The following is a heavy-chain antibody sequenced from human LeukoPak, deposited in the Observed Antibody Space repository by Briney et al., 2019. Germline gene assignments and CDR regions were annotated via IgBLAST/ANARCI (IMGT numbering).Heavy chain of an antibody. CDR3: ARDRQRLHI. V-gene: IGHV4-59*12. CDR2: IYYSGST. D-gene: IGHD6-25*01. Sequence: SETLSLTCTVSGGSLSNYYWSWIRLPPGKGLEWIGYIYYSGSTNYNPSLKSRVTISVDTSKNQFSLKLSSVTAADTAVYYCARDRQRLHIWGQGTMVTVSS. CDR1: GGSLSNYY. J-gene: IGHJ3*02.